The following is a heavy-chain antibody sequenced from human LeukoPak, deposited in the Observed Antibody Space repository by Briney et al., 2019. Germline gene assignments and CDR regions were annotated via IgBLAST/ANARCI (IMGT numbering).Heavy chain of an antibody. CDR2: ISAYNGNT. Sequence: ASVTVSCKASGYTFTSYGISWVRQAPGQGLEWMGWISAYNGNTNYAQKLQGRVTMTTDTSTSTAYMELRSLRSDDTAVYYCARVKDDYYDSSGYYSVWFDPWGQGTLVTVSS. D-gene: IGHD3-22*01. CDR1: GYTFTSYG. CDR3: ARVKDDYYDSSGYYSVWFDP. V-gene: IGHV1-18*01. J-gene: IGHJ5*02.